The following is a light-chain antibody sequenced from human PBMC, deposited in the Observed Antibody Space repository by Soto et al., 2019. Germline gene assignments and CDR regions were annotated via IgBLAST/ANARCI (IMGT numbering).Light chain of an antibody. CDR3: QSYDSSLSGLV. V-gene: IGLV1-40*01. CDR1: SSNFGAGYD. CDR2: GNS. J-gene: IGLJ1*01. Sequence: QAVVTQPPSVSGAPGQRVTISCTGSSSNFGAGYDVHWYQQLPGTAPKLLIYGNSNRPSGVPDRFSGSKSGTSASLAITGLQAEDEADYYCQSYDSSLSGLVFGTGTKVTVL.